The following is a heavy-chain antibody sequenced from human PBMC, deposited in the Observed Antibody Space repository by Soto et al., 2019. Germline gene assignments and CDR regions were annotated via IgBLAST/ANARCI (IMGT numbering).Heavy chain of an antibody. J-gene: IGHJ6*02. CDR1: GGSIDCGDYY. Sequence: SETLSLTCTVSGGSIDCGDYYWSWIRQPPGKGLEWIGYVYYSGTTNYNPFLKSRVTLSLDKSKNQFSLKMNSVTAADTAVYYCARGPGPRYCTNGVCPNYYYYYGMDVWGQGTTVTVSS. D-gene: IGHD2-8*01. V-gene: IGHV4-61*08. CDR3: ARGPGPRYCTNGVCPNYYYYYGMDV. CDR2: VYYSGTT.